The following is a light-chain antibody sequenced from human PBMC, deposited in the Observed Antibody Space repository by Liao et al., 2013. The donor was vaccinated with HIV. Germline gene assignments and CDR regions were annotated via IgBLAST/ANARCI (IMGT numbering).Light chain of an antibody. CDR1: ALPKQY. V-gene: IGLV3-25*02. CDR3: QVWDRSSDEGV. Sequence: SYELTQPPSVSVSPGQTARITCSGDALPKQYAYWYQQKPGQAPVLVISKDSERPSGIPERFSGSNSGNTATLTISRVEAGDEADYYCQVWDRSSDEGVFGGGTKVTVL. CDR2: KDS. J-gene: IGLJ2*01.